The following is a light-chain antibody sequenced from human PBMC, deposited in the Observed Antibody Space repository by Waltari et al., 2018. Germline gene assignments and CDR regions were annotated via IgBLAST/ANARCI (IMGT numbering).Light chain of an antibody. J-gene: IGKJ5*01. CDR1: QGINIW. V-gene: IGKV1-5*03. Sequence: DIQMTQSPSTLSASVGDRVTITCRASQGINIWLAWYQQKPGKAPKLLMDKASNLASGVPSRFSGSGSGTEFTLTINSLQPDDFATYYCQQYYTFSVTFGQGTRLDIK. CDR3: QQYYTFSVT. CDR2: KAS.